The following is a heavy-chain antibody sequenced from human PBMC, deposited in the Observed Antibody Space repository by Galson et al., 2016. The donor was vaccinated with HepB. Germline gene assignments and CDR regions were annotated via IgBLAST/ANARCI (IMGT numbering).Heavy chain of an antibody. CDR3: AHGRGWLSDY. D-gene: IGHD6-19*01. V-gene: IGHV2-5*02. CDR1: GFSLSTSGLG. CDR2: IYWDDDN. J-gene: IGHJ4*02. Sequence: PALVKPTQTLTLTCTFSGFSLSTSGLGVGWIRQPPGKALEWLAPIYWDDDNHYSPSLKSRLTITKDTSKNQVVLTVTNMDPLDTATYYCAHGRGWLSDYWGQGTLVTVSS.